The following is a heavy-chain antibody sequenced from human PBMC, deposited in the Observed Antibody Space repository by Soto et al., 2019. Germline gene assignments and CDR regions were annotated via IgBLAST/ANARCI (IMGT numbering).Heavy chain of an antibody. J-gene: IGHJ4*02. V-gene: IGHV3-73*01. CDR3: TRHADLGYCSSTSCYDFDY. CDR1: GLTFSGSA. Sequence: EVQLVESGGGLVQPGGSLKLSCAASGLTFSGSAMHWVRQASGKGLEWVGRIRRKVNSYATEYAASVKGRFTISRDDSKNRAYLQMNSLKTEDTAVYYCTRHADLGYCSSTSCYDFDYWGQGTLVTVSS. CDR2: IRRKVNSYAT. D-gene: IGHD2-2*01.